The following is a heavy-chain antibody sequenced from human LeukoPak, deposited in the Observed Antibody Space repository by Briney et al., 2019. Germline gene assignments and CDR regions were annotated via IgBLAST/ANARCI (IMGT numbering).Heavy chain of an antibody. V-gene: IGHV3-30*04. D-gene: IGHD5-18*01. Sequence: PGRSLRLSCAASGFTFSSYAMHWVRQAPGKGLEWVAVISYDGSNKYYADSVKGRFTISRDNSKNTLYLQMNSLRAEDTAVYYCAGARQLWSLKYYFDYWGQGTLVTVSS. J-gene: IGHJ4*02. CDR2: ISYDGSNK. CDR1: GFTFSSYA. CDR3: AGARQLWSLKYYFDY.